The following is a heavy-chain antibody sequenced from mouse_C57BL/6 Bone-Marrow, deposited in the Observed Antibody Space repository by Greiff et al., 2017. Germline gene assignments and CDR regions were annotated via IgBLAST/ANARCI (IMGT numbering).Heavy chain of an antibody. V-gene: IGHV1-81*01. CDR1: GYTFTSYG. Sequence: VQLQQSGAELARPGASVKLSCTASGYTFTSYGISWVKQRTGQGLEWIGEIYPRSGNTYYNEKFKGKATLTADKSSSTAYMELRSLTSEDSAVYFCARKLRAYWGQGTLVTVSA. D-gene: IGHD1-1*01. CDR3: ARKLRAY. J-gene: IGHJ3*01. CDR2: IYPRSGNT.